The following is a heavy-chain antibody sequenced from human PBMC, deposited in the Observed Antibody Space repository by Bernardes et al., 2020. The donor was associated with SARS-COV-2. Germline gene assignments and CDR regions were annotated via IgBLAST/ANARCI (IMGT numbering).Heavy chain of an antibody. J-gene: IGHJ4*02. CDR3: AREPFYSDSTGYTFDD. Sequence: SETLSLTCAVSGYSISSGYYWCWIRQPPGKGLEWIGSMYHSGITYYNPSLKSRVTISVDTSKNQLSLQLSFVTAAATAAYYCAREPFYSDSTGYTFDDWGQGTLVTVSS. V-gene: IGHV4-38-2*02. D-gene: IGHD3-22*01. CDR1: GYSISSGYY. CDR2: MYHSGIT.